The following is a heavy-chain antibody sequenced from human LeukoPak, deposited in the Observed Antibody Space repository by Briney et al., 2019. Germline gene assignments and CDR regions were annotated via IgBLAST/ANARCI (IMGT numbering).Heavy chain of an antibody. CDR3: ARGGQGDGYSADDAFDI. CDR2: TYYRSKWYN. Sequence: SQTLSLTCAISGDSVSSSSAAWNWIRQSPSRGLEWLGRTYYRSKWYNDYAVSVKSRITINPDTSKNQFSLHLNSVTPEDTAVYYCARGGQGDGYSADDAFDIWGQGTMVTVSS. D-gene: IGHD5-24*01. V-gene: IGHV6-1*01. CDR1: GDSVSSSSAA. J-gene: IGHJ3*02.